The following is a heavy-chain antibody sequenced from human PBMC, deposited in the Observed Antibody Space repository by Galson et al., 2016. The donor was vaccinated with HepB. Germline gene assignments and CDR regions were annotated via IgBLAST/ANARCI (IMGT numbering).Heavy chain of an antibody. J-gene: IGHJ4*02. CDR2: INYSGTT. CDR1: NGSFRGYY. Sequence: ETLSLTCAVYNGSFRGYYWSWIRQPPGRGLEWIGEINYSGTTNYNPSLKSRVTISVDTSNKQFSLKLKSVTAADTAVYYCATRSGLSSSWSSFDYWGQGALATVSS. V-gene: IGHV4-34*01. D-gene: IGHD6-6*01. CDR3: ATRSGLSSSWSSFDY.